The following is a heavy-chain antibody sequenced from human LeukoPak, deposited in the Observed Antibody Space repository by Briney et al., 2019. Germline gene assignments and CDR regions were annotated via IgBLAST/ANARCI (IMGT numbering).Heavy chain of an antibody. CDR3: ARAPTVLVGYCSSASCQADY. Sequence: PGGSLRLSCAASGFTFSDYYMSWIRQAPGKGLEWVSYISSSGSTIYYADSVKGRFTISRDNAKNSLYLQMNSLRAEDTAVYYCARAPTVLVGYCSSASCQADYWGQGTLVTVSS. CDR1: GFTFSDYY. CDR2: ISSSGSTI. V-gene: IGHV3-11*04. J-gene: IGHJ4*02. D-gene: IGHD2-2*01.